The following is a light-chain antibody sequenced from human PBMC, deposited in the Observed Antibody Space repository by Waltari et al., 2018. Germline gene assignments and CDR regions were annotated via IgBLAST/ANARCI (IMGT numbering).Light chain of an antibody. CDR2: AAS. J-gene: IGKJ5*01. CDR1: QSISSY. CDR3: QQSYSTPRT. Sequence: DIQMTQSPSSLSASVGDRVTITCRASQSISSYLNWYQQKPGKAPKHLIYAASSLQSGVPSRFSGSGSGTDFTLTISSLQPEDFATYYCQQSYSTPRTFGQWTRLEIK. V-gene: IGKV1-39*01.